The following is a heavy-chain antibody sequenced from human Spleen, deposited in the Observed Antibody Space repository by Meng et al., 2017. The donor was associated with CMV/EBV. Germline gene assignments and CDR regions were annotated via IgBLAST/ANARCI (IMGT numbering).Heavy chain of an antibody. CDR3: AGESQQLVAWWFDP. CDR1: GGSISNSDYY. Sequence: GSLRLSCTVSGGSISNSDYYWGWIRQPPGKGLEWIGSIYYSGSTYYKPSLKSRVTMSVDTSKNQFSLKLSSVTAADTAVYYCAGESQQLVAWWFDPWGQGTPVTVSS. D-gene: IGHD6-13*01. V-gene: IGHV4-39*01. CDR2: IYYSGST. J-gene: IGHJ5*02.